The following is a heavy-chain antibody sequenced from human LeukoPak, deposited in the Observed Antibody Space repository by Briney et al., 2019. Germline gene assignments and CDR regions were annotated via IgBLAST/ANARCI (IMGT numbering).Heavy chain of an antibody. V-gene: IGHV4-34*01. CDR3: ARWGIVGATSAFDI. D-gene: IGHD1-26*01. CDR2: INHSGST. CDR1: GGSFSGYY. Sequence: SETLSLTRAVYGGSFSGYYWSWIRQPPGKGLEWIGEINHSGSTNYNPSLKSRVTISVDTSKNQFSLKLSSVTAADTAVYYCARWGIVGATSAFDIWGQGTMVTVSS. J-gene: IGHJ3*02.